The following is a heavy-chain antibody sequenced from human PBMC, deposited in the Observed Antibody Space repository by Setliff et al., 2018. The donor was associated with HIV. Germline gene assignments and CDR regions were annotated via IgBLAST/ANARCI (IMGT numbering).Heavy chain of an antibody. D-gene: IGHD6-13*01. J-gene: IGHJ6*02. Sequence: GGSLRLSCAASGFTFSSYGMHWVRQAPGKGLEWVAFIRYDGSNKYYADSVKGRFTISRDNAKRTVYLQMNSLRGEDTAVYYCAKVRDGSSWYTYYYGMDVWGQGTTVTVSS. CDR1: GFTFSSYG. CDR3: AKVRDGSSWYTYYYGMDV. CDR2: IRYDGSNK. V-gene: IGHV3-30*02.